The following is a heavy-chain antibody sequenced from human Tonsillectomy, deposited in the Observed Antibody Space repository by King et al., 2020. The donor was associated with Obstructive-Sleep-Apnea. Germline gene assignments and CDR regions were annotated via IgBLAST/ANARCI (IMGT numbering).Heavy chain of an antibody. CDR2: INHSGST. D-gene: IGHD1-26*01. J-gene: IGHJ4*02. V-gene: IGHV4-34*01. Sequence: VQLQQWGAGLLKPSETLSLTCAVYGGSFSGYYWSWIRQPPGKGLEWIGEINHSGSTNYNPSLKSRVTISVDTSKNQFSLKLSSVTAAGTAVYYCARGVGALPFDYWGQGTLVTVSS. CDR1: GGSFSGYY. CDR3: ARGVGALPFDY.